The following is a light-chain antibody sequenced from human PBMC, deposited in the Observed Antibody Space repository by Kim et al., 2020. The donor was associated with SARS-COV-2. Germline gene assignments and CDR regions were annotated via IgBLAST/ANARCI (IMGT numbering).Light chain of an antibody. V-gene: IGLV6-57*01. J-gene: IGLJ3*02. Sequence: NFMLTQPHSVSDSLEKTVTISCTRSSGSIASNYVQWYQQRPGSSPTLVIFEDDQRPSGVPHRFSASIDSSSNSASLTISGLRPEDEADYYCQSSDATNQVFGGGTKVTVL. CDR1: SGSIASNY. CDR3: QSSDATNQV. CDR2: EDD.